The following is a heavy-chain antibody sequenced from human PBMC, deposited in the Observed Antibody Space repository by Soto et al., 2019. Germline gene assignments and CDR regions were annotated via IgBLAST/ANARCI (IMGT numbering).Heavy chain of an antibody. Sequence: GASVKVSCKASGYTFTSYGISWVRRAPGQGLEWMGWISAYNGNTNYAQKLQGRVTMTTDTSTSTAYMELRSLRSDDTAVYYCARTTYYDLWSGYFMDVWGQGSTVTVSS. J-gene: IGHJ6*02. CDR2: ISAYNGNT. CDR3: ARTTYYDLWSGYFMDV. V-gene: IGHV1-18*04. CDR1: GYTFTSYG. D-gene: IGHD3-3*01.